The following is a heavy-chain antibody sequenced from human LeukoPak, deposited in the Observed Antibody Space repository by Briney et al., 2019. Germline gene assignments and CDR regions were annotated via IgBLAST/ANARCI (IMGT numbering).Heavy chain of an antibody. CDR2: TSYSGST. CDR1: GDSIRTYT. D-gene: IGHD5-24*01. CDR3: ARRREEMAAVTGGNWLAP. Sequence: PSETLSLTCAVSGDSIRTYTWSWIWQPPGEGLEWIGSTSYSGSTPYNPSLKSRVTISLDTSKNEFSLRLYSVTVADAAVYYCARRREEMAAVTGGNWLAPWGQGTLVTVSS. J-gene: IGHJ5*02. V-gene: IGHV4-59*08.